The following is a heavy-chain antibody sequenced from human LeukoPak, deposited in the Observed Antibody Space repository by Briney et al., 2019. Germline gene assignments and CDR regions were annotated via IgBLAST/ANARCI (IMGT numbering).Heavy chain of an antibody. CDR2: IKSKTDGGTT. J-gene: IGHJ4*02. CDR3: TTDLSSYDWATG. CDR1: GFTFSNAW. D-gene: IGHD3-9*01. Sequence: GGSLRLSCAASGFTFSNAWMSWVRQAPGKGLEWVGRIKSKTDGGTTDYAAPVKGRFTISRDDLKNTLYLQMNSLKTEDTAVYYCTTDLSSYDWATGCGQGTLVTVSS. V-gene: IGHV3-15*01.